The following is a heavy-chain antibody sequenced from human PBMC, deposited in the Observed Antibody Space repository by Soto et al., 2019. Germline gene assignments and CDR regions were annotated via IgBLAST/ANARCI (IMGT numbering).Heavy chain of an antibody. D-gene: IGHD5-12*01. CDR2: ISGSGGST. V-gene: IGHV3-23*01. CDR3: AKSRGDSWYLYYYDY. CDR1: GLTFRAFS. J-gene: IGHJ4*02. Sequence: EVQLLESGGGLVQPGGSLRLSCAASGLTFRAFSMSWVRQPPGKGLEWVSGISGSGGSTYYADSVKGRFNISRDSSSNTRDLQMSSLRAEDTAVYYCAKSRGDSWYLYYYDYWGQGTLVTVSS.